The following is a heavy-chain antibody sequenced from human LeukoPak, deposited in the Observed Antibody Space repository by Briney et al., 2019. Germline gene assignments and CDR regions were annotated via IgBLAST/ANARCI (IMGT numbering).Heavy chain of an antibody. Sequence: GGPLRLSCAASGFTFSSYAMHWVRQAPGKGLEWVAVISYDGSNKYYADSVKGRFTISRDNSKNTLYLQMNSLRAEDTAVYYCARGRQRGGYCSSTSCSGRVFDYWGQGTLVTVSS. CDR2: ISYDGSNK. CDR1: GFTFSSYA. D-gene: IGHD2-2*01. J-gene: IGHJ4*02. CDR3: ARGRQRGGYCSSTSCSGRVFDY. V-gene: IGHV3-30-3*01.